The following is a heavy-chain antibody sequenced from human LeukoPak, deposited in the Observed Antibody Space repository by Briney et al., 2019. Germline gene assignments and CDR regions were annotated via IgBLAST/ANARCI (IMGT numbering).Heavy chain of an antibody. Sequence: GRSLRLSCAASGFTFDDYAIHWVRQAPGKGLGWVSLISGDGGTTYYADSVKGRFTISRDNSKNSLYLQMNSLRTEDTAMYYCAKDQGSSGYGFDFWGQGTLVTVSS. CDR3: AKDQGSSGYGFDF. J-gene: IGHJ4*02. V-gene: IGHV3-43*02. D-gene: IGHD3-22*01. CDR1: GFTFDDYA. CDR2: ISGDGGTT.